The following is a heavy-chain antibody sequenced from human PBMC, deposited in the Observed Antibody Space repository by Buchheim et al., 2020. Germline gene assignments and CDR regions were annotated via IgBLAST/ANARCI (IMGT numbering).Heavy chain of an antibody. J-gene: IGHJ6*02. Sequence: EVQLVESGGGLVQPGRSLRLSCTASGFTFGDYAMSWVRQAPGKGLEWVGFIRSKAYGGTTEYAASVKGRFTISRDDSKSIAYLQMNSLKTEDTAVYYCTSESDIVLMVYANYYYGMDVWGQGTT. D-gene: IGHD2-8*01. V-gene: IGHV3-49*04. CDR3: TSESDIVLMVYANYYYGMDV. CDR1: GFTFGDYA. CDR2: IRSKAYGGTT.